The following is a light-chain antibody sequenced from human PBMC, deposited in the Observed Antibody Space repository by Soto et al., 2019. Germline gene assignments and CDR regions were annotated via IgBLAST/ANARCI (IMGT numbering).Light chain of an antibody. CDR1: QDVSSY. CDR3: QQRSIYPST. V-gene: IGKV1-9*01. J-gene: IGKJ4*01. Sequence: EIQLTQSPSTLSSSLGDRVTLSWRASQDVSSYLAWYQQKPGEAPKLLIYAASTWYSGIPARFSGSGSGTDFTLTITSLEAEDFATYYCQQRSIYPSTFGGGTKVDIK. CDR2: AAS.